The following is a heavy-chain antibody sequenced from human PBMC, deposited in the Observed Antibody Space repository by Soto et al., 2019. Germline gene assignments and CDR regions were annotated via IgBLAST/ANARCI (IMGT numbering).Heavy chain of an antibody. CDR3: ARDGYCSSTSCDSYYYYYMDV. CDR1: GYTFTSYG. V-gene: IGHV1-18*01. D-gene: IGHD2-2*01. J-gene: IGHJ6*03. CDR2: ISAYNGNT. Sequence: QVQLVQSGAEVKKPGASGKVCCKASGYTFTSYGISWVRQSPGQGLEWMGWISAYNGNTNYAQKLKGRVTMNPDTSTSTAYMELRSLRSDDTAVYYCARDGYCSSTSCDSYYYYYMDVWGKGTTVTVSS.